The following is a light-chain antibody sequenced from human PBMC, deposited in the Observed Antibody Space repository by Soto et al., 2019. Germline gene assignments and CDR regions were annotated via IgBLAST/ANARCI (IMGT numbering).Light chain of an antibody. CDR1: QSVSSY. CDR3: QQYGSSPRT. CDR2: DAS. V-gene: IGKV3-11*01. J-gene: IGKJ1*01. Sequence: EIVLTQSPATLSLSPGERATLSCRAGQSVSSYLAWYQQKPGQAPRLLISDASNRATGIPARFSGSGSGTDFTLTISSLEPEDFAVYYCQQYGSSPRTFGQGTKVDI.